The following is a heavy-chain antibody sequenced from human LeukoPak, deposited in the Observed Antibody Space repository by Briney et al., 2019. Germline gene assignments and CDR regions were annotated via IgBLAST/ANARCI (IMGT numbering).Heavy chain of an antibody. CDR2: INRDGSSA. CDR1: GFTFSSYW. CDR3: ARDVPPGPSEGMDV. Sequence: PGGSLRLSCAASGFTFSSYWMHWVRQSPGKGPVWVSRINRDGSSANYADSVKGRFTISRDNAKNSLYLQMNSLRAEDTAVYYCARDVPPGPSEGMDVWGQGTTVTVSS. D-gene: IGHD1-14*01. V-gene: IGHV3-74*01. J-gene: IGHJ6*02.